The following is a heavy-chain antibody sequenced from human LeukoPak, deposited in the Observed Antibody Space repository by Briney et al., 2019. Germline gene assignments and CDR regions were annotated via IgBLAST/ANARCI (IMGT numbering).Heavy chain of an antibody. CDR2: IRPETGEP. CDR1: GFGLSILS. V-gene: IGHV1-24*01. D-gene: IGHD3-10*01. CDR3: STDSGRSYFYFDF. Sequence: ASVKVSCKISGFGLSILSIHWMRQAPGKGLEWVGGIRPETGEPIFAQKFRGRVTITEDTFTDTGYLELRGLTSEDTAVYYCSTDSGRSYFYFDFWGQGTLVTVSS. J-gene: IGHJ4*02.